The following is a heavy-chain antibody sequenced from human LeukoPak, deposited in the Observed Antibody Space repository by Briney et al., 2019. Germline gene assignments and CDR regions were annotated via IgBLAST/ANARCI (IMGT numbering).Heavy chain of an antibody. J-gene: IGHJ4*02. Sequence: YPGGSLRLSCAASGFTFSSYAMSWVRQAPGKGLEWVSAISGSGGSTYYADSVKGRFTISRDNSKNTLYLQMNSLRAEDTAVYYCAKVGTGYDILAGPRWDYFDYWGQGTLVTVSS. D-gene: IGHD3-9*01. CDR2: ISGSGGST. CDR3: AKVGTGYDILAGPRWDYFDY. CDR1: GFTFSSYA. V-gene: IGHV3-23*01.